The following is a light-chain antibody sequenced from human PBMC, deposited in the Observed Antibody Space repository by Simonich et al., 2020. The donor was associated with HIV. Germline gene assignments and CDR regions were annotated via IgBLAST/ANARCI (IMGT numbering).Light chain of an antibody. CDR3: CSYASSTTFHVV. CDR1: SSDVGSYDV. V-gene: IGLV2-23*02. CDR2: EVS. Sequence: QSALTQPASVSGSPGQSITISCTGPSSDVGSYDVVSLYQQHPGKAPKLIIYEVSKRPSGVSNRFSGSKSGNTASLTISGLQAEDEADYYCCSYASSTTFHVVFGGGTQLTVL. J-gene: IGLJ2*01.